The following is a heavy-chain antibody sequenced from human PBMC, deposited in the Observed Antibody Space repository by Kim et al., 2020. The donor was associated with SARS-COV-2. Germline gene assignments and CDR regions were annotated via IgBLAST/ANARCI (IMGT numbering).Heavy chain of an antibody. CDR2: IYYSGST. CDR1: GGSISSSSYY. J-gene: IGHJ5*02. CDR3: ARDTFSPLTMVRGTTRTFGS. D-gene: IGHD3-10*01. V-gene: IGHV4-39*07. Sequence: SETLSLTCTVSGGSISSSSYYWGWIRQPPGKGLEWIGSIYYSGSTYYNPSLKSRDTISVDTSKNQFSLKLSSVTAADTAVYXCARDTFSPLTMVRGTTRTFGSWXXGTLVTVSS.